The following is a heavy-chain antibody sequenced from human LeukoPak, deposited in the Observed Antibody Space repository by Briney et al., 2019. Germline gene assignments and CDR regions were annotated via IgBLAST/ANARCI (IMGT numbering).Heavy chain of an antibody. D-gene: IGHD1-26*01. J-gene: IGHJ5*02. Sequence: GGSLRLSCAASGFTFDDYGMSWVRQAPGKGLEWVSGINWNGGSTGYADSVKGRFTISRDSAKNSLYLQMNSLRAEDTAVYYCARSGSYDGWFDPWGQGTLVTVSS. CDR2: INWNGGST. V-gene: IGHV3-20*04. CDR3: ARSGSYDGWFDP. CDR1: GFTFDDYG.